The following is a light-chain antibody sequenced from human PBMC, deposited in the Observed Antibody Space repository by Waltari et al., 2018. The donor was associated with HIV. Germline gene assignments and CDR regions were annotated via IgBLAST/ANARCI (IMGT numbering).Light chain of an antibody. CDR3: CSYAGRHGV. J-gene: IGLJ1*01. Sequence: QSALTQPRSVSGSPGQSVTISCTGTSSDVGGYNYVSWYQQHPGKAPKLLIYDVSKRPSGVPDRFSCSKSGNTSSLTISGLHAEDEADYYCCSYAGRHGVFGTGTKVTVL. V-gene: IGLV2-11*01. CDR1: SSDVGGYNY. CDR2: DVS.